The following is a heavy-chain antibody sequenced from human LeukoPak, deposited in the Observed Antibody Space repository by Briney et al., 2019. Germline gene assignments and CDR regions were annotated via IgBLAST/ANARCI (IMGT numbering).Heavy chain of an antibody. CDR2: IIPIFGTA. D-gene: IGHD5-18*01. CDR3: ARDRDTAMVFDY. V-gene: IGHV1-69*06. Sequence: ASVKVSCKASGGTFSSYAISWVRQAPGQGLEWMGGIIPIFGTANYAQKFQGRVTITADKSTSTAYMELNSLRSEDTAVYYCARDRDTAMVFDYWGQGTLVTVSS. CDR1: GGTFSSYA. J-gene: IGHJ4*02.